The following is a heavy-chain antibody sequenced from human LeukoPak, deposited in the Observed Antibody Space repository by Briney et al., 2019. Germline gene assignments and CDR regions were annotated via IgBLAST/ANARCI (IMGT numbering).Heavy chain of an antibody. CDR3: ARATGVIHP. Sequence: GGSLRLSCAASGFTFDDYAMHWVRQAPGKGLEWVSGISWNSGSIGYADSVKGRFTISRDNAKNSLYLQMNSLRAEDTAVYYCARATGVIHPWGQGTLVTVSS. J-gene: IGHJ5*02. D-gene: IGHD3-16*02. CDR1: GFTFDDYA. V-gene: IGHV3-9*01. CDR2: ISWNSGSI.